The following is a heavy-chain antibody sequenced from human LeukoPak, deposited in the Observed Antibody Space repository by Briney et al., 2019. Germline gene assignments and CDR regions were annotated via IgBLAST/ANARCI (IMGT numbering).Heavy chain of an antibody. CDR2: ISAYNGNT. V-gene: IGHV1-18*01. Sequence: ASVMVSCKASGYTFTSYGISWVRQAPGQGLEWMGWISAYNGNTNYAQKHQGRVTMTTDTSTSTAYMELRSLRSDDTAVYYCARDTYYDFWSGYRGFDYWGQGTLVTVSS. CDR3: ARDTYYDFWSGYRGFDY. D-gene: IGHD3-3*01. CDR1: GYTFTSYG. J-gene: IGHJ4*02.